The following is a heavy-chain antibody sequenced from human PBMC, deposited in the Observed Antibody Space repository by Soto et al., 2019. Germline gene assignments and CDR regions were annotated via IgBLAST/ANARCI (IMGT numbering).Heavy chain of an antibody. CDR3: TRGTPYCSSISCHAFDI. J-gene: IGHJ3*02. D-gene: IGHD2-2*01. Sequence: QVQLQQWGAGLLKPSETLSLTCAVYGESFSGYYWSWIRQPPGKGLEWVGEVNHSGSANYNPSLESRVTISEDMSKNQFSLKLSSVTAADTAVYYCTRGTPYCSSISCHAFDIWGQGTMVTVSS. V-gene: IGHV4-34*01. CDR1: GESFSGYY. CDR2: VNHSGSA.